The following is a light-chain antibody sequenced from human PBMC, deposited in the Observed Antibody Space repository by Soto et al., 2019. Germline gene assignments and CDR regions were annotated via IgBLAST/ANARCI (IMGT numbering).Light chain of an antibody. J-gene: IGKJ1*01. CDR1: QSVSSSY. Sequence: EIVLTQSPGTLSLSPGERATLSCRASQSVSSSYLAWYQQKPGRAPRLLIYGASSRATGIPDRFSGSGSETDFPLTISRLEPEDFAVYYCQQYGSSPWTFGQGTKVEIK. V-gene: IGKV3-20*01. CDR3: QQYGSSPWT. CDR2: GAS.